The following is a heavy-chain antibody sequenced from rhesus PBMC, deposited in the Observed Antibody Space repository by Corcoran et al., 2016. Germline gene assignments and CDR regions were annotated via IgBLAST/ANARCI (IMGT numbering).Heavy chain of an antibody. CDR1: GFTFSSYG. CDR2: INSGGGRK. D-gene: IGHD2-15*01. Sequence: EVQLVETGGGLVQPGGSLKLSCAASGFTFSSYGMSWVRQAPGKGLEGVSAINSGGGRKYYVDSVMGRLTISRDNSKNPLSLQKNSLRAEDTAVYYCAKDRYPGYCSSTYCSSALDYFDYWGQGVLVTVSS. CDR3: AKDRYPGYCSSTYCSSALDYFDY. V-gene: IGHV3S5*01. J-gene: IGHJ4*01.